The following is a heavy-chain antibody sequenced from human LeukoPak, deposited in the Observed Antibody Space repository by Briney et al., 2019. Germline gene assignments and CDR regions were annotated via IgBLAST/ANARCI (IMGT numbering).Heavy chain of an antibody. CDR2: IYYSGST. CDR3: ARMGYDTFYGMDV. CDR1: GGSISSYY. D-gene: IGHD3-22*01. J-gene: IGHJ6*02. Sequence: PSETLSLTCTVSGGSISSYYWSWIRQPPGQGLEWIGYIYYSGSTNYNPSLKSRVTISVDTSKNQFSLKLSSVTAADTAVYYCARMGYDTFYGMDVWGQGTTVTVSS. V-gene: IGHV4-59*01.